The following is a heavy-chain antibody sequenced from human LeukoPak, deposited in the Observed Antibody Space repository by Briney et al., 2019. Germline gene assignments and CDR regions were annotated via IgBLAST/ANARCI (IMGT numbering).Heavy chain of an antibody. CDR3: ARGSGRYYYYGVDV. CDR2: IYYSGTTSGNT. CDR1: GGSVSSSY. Sequence: SETLSLTCTVSGGSVSSSYWSWIRQPPGKGLECIGHIYYSGTTSGNTNYNPSLKSRVTISIDTAKNQFSLQVRSVTAADTAVYYCARGSGRYYYYGVDVWGQGTTVAVSS. J-gene: IGHJ6*02. D-gene: IGHD7-27*01. V-gene: IGHV4-59*02.